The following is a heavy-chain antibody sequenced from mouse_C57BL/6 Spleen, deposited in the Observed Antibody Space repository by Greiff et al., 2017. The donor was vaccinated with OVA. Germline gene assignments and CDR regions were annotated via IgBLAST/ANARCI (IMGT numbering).Heavy chain of an antibody. V-gene: IGHV1-69*01. Sequence: QVQLQQPGAELVMPGASVKLSCKASGYTFTSYWMHWVKQRPGQGLEWIGEIDPSDSYTNYNQKFKGKSTLTVDKSSSTAYMQLSSLTSEDSAVYYCARWATPYAMDYWGQGTSVTVSS. J-gene: IGHJ4*01. CDR2: IDPSDSYT. CDR3: ARWATPYAMDY. D-gene: IGHD3-1*01. CDR1: GYTFTSYW.